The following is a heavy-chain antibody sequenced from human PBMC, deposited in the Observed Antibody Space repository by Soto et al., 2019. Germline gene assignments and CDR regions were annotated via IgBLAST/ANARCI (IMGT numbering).Heavy chain of an antibody. Sequence: SETLSLTCTVSGGSISSGGYYWSWIRQHPEKGLEWMGYINYRGTTNYNPALKSRILISIDTSKNQFSLRLTSVTAADTAVYYCARDAPGAAPYWGQGTLVTVSS. CDR3: ARDAPGAAPY. V-gene: IGHV4-31*03. D-gene: IGHD6-13*01. CDR2: INYRGTT. CDR1: GGSISSGGYY. J-gene: IGHJ4*02.